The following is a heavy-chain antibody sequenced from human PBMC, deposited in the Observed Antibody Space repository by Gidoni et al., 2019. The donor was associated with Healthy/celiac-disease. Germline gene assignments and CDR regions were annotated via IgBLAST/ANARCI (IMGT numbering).Heavy chain of an antibody. V-gene: IGHV3-15*07. CDR1: GFTFSNAW. D-gene: IGHD4-17*01. Sequence: EVQLVESGGGLVKPGGSLRRSCAASGFTFSNAWMNWVRQAPGKGLEWVGRIKSKTDGGTTDYAAPVKGRFTISRDDSKNTLYLQMNSLKTEDTAVYYCTTVTLYGDSDAFDIWGQGTMVTVSS. CDR2: IKSKTDGGTT. J-gene: IGHJ3*02. CDR3: TTVTLYGDSDAFDI.